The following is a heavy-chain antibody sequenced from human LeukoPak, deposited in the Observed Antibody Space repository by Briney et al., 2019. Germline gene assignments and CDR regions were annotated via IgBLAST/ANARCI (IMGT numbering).Heavy chain of an antibody. CDR3: AREISGSYPGVYYYGLDV. CDR2: IYYSGST. J-gene: IGHJ6*02. V-gene: IGHV4-59*12. Sequence: PSETLSLTCTVSGGSISSYYWSWIRQPPGKGLGWIGYIYYSGSTNYNPSLKSRVTISVDTSKNQFSLKLSSVTAADTAVYYCAREISGSYPGVYYYGLDVWGQGTTVTVSS. D-gene: IGHD1-26*01. CDR1: GGSISSYY.